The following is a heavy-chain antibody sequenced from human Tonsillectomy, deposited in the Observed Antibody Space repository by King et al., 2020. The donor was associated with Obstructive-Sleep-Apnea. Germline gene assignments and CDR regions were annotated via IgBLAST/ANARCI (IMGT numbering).Heavy chain of an antibody. CDR1: GFTFRSNA. Sequence: QLVQSGGGLVQRGGSLRLSCVASGFTFRSNAMSWVRPAPGKGLEWVSAISGGGGDKYYANPVKGRFTTTRDNSKNKLYLKMNSLTAEDTAIYYCAKEIPVDTNFDYWGQGTLVTVSS. V-gene: IGHV3-23*04. D-gene: IGHD5-18*01. CDR2: ISGGGGDK. CDR3: AKEIPVDTNFDY. J-gene: IGHJ4*02.